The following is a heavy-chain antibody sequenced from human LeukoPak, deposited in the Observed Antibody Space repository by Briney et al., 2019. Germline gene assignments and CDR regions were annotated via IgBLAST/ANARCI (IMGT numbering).Heavy chain of an antibody. CDR3: ARGRDGYNQRRFDY. CDR1: GGSISSGGYY. Sequence: SETLSLICTVSGGSISSGGYYWSWIRQHPGKGLEWIGYIYYSGSTYYNPSLKSRVTISVDTSKNQFSLKLSSVTAADTAVYYCARGRDGYNQRRFDYWGQGTLVTVSS. CDR2: IYYSGST. D-gene: IGHD5-24*01. V-gene: IGHV4-31*03. J-gene: IGHJ4*02.